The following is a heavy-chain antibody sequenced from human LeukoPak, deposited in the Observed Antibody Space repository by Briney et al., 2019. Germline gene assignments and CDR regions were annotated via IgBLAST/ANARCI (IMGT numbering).Heavy chain of an antibody. CDR2: ISSSSSYI. J-gene: IGHJ3*02. D-gene: IGHD2-21*01. Sequence: GGSLRLSCAASGFTFSSYSMNWVRQAPGKGLEWVSSISSSSSYIYYADSVKGRFTISRDNAKNSLYLQMNSLRAEDTAVYYCARVGVFPRSEAFDIWGQGTMVTVSS. CDR1: GFTFSSYS. V-gene: IGHV3-21*01. CDR3: ARVGVFPRSEAFDI.